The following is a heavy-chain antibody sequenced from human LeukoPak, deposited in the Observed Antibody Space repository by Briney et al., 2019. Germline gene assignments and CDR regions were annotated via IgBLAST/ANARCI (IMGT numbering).Heavy chain of an antibody. CDR1: GYSFTSYW. J-gene: IGHJ4*02. CDR2: IYPGDSET. D-gene: IGHD3-22*01. V-gene: IGHV5-51*01. Sequence: GESLKISCKGSGYSFTSYWIGWVRQMPGKGLEWMGIIYPGDSETRYSPSFQGQVTISADKSISTAYLQWSSLKASDTAMYYCARSVYAYDSSGYYQGYFDYWGQGTLVTVSS. CDR3: ARSVYAYDSSGYYQGYFDY.